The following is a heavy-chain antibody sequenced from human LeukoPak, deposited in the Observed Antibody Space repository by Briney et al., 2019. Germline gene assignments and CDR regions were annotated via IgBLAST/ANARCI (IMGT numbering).Heavy chain of an antibody. CDR3: ARDPCGSCYGDYYYYGMDV. J-gene: IGHJ6*02. V-gene: IGHV3-30-3*01. CDR2: ISYDGSNK. Sequence: GGSLRLSCAASGFTFSSYAMHWVRQAPGEGLEWVAVISYDGSNKYYADSVKGRFTISRDNSKNTLYLQMNSLRAEDTAVYYCARDPCGSCYGDYYYYGMDVWGQGTTVTVSS. D-gene: IGHD2-15*01. CDR1: GFTFSSYA.